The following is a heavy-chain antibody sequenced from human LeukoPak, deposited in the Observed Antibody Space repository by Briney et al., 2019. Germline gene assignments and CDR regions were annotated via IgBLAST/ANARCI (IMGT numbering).Heavy chain of an antibody. J-gene: IGHJ3*02. CDR3: ARDNLGYCSSTSCYGDAFDI. CDR1: GYTFTCYY. D-gene: IGHD2-2*01. Sequence: GASVKVSCKAAGYTFTCYYMHWVRQAPGQGLEWMGWINPNSGGTIYAQKFQGRVTMTRDTSISTAYMELSRLRSDDTAVYYCARDNLGYCSSTSCYGDAFDIWGQGTMVTVSS. V-gene: IGHV1-2*02. CDR2: INPNSGGT.